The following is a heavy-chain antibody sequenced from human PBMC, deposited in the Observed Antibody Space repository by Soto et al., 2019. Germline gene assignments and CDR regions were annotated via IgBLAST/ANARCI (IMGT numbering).Heavy chain of an antibody. J-gene: IGHJ6*02. CDR1: GYSIASGYY. CDR3: ARTFAYYGMDV. CDR2: IYHAGSV. V-gene: IGHV4-38-2*01. Sequence: PSETLSLTCAVSGYSIASGYYWAWIRQSPGKGLEWIGSIYHAGSVYYNPSLNGRVALSMDTSKNHFSLKLTSVTAADTAVYYCARTFAYYGMDVWGQGTTVTVSS.